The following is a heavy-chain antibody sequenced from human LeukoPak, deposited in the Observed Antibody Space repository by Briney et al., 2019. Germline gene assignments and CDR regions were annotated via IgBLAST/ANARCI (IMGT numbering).Heavy chain of an antibody. CDR3: ARGDNSAGRPYYFDF. J-gene: IGHJ4*02. CDR2: MNPNSGNT. D-gene: IGHD3-9*01. Sequence: ASVKVSCKASGYTFTSYDINWVRQATGQGLEWMGWMNPNSGNTNYAQNFQGRVTMTTDTSTTTAYMELRSLRSDDTAVYYCARGDNSAGRPYYFDFWGQGALVTVSS. CDR1: GYTFTSYD. V-gene: IGHV1-8*01.